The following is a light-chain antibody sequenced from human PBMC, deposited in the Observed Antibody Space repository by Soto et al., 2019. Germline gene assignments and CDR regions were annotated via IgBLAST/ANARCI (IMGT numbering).Light chain of an antibody. CDR1: SSDVGGYNY. Sequence: QSALTQPASVSGSPGQSITISCTGTSSDVGGYNYVSWYQQHPGKAPKLIIYEVSNRPSGVSNRFSGSKSGNTASLTISGLQAEDEAEYYCNSYTSKSTGVFGTGTKVTDL. J-gene: IGLJ1*01. V-gene: IGLV2-14*01. CDR2: EVS. CDR3: NSYTSKSTGV.